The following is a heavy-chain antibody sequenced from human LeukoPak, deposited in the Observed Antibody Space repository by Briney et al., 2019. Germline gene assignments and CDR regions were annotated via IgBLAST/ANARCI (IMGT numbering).Heavy chain of an antibody. V-gene: IGHV4-59*08. CDR1: GDSLSTYS. Sequence: SETLSLTCTVSGDSLSTYSWSWLRQPPGKGLEYIGYIYYSGSTNYNPSLKSRVTMSVDTSKNQFSLKLKSVTAADTAVYYCVGEKNYWGTPYWGQGTLVTVSS. CDR2: IYYSGST. D-gene: IGHD1-7*01. J-gene: IGHJ4*02. CDR3: VGEKNYWGTPY.